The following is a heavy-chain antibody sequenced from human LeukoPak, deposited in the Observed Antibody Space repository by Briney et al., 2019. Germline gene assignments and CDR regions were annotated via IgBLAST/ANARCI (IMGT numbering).Heavy chain of an antibody. CDR1: GGSISSYY. Sequence: PSETLSLTCTVSGGSISSYYWSWIRQPAGKGLEWTGRIYTSGSTNYNPSLKSRVTMSVDTSKNQFSLKLSSVTAADTAVYYCARDALYRSGGSCYFDYWGPGTLVTVSS. D-gene: IGHD2-15*01. V-gene: IGHV4-4*07. CDR3: ARDALYRSGGSCYFDY. CDR2: IYTSGST. J-gene: IGHJ4*02.